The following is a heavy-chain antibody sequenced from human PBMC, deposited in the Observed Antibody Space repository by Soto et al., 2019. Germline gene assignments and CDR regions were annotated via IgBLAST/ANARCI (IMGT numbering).Heavy chain of an antibody. CDR1: GFTFSSYA. J-gene: IGHJ4*02. Sequence: EVQLLESGGGLVQPGGSLRLSCTASGFTFSSYAMSWVRQAPGEGLEWVSAISGSGGSTYYADSVKGPFTISRDNSKNTLYLEINSLRAEDTAVYYCAKVGNIVATRTGYFAYWGQGTLVTVSS. CDR3: AKVGNIVATRTGYFAY. D-gene: IGHD5-12*01. V-gene: IGHV3-23*01. CDR2: ISGSGGST.